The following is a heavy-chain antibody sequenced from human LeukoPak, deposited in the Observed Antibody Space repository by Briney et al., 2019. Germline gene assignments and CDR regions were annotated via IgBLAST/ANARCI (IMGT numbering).Heavy chain of an antibody. D-gene: IGHD3-10*01. CDR3: ASGLWFGDYYGMDV. Sequence: GGSLRLSCAASGFTFSSYAMHWVRQAPGKGLEWVAVISYDGSNKYYADSVKGRFTISRDNSKNTLYLQMNSLRAEDTAVYYCASGLWFGDYYGMDVWDQGTTVTVSS. J-gene: IGHJ6*02. CDR2: ISYDGSNK. V-gene: IGHV3-30-3*01. CDR1: GFTFSSYA.